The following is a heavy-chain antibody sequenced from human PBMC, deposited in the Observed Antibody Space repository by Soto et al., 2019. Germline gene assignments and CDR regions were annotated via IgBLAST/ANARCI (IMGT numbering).Heavy chain of an antibody. Sequence: SSETLSLTCTVSGGSIRSGGYYWSWIRQHPGKGLEWIGYISYSGTTYYKSSLESRVTISADTSKNQFSLKLISVTAADTAVYYCARRIAIAGRFDFWGQGTLVTVSS. CDR3: ARRIAIAGRFDF. CDR2: ISYSGTT. D-gene: IGHD6-13*01. J-gene: IGHJ4*02. CDR1: GGSIRSGGYY. V-gene: IGHV4-31*03.